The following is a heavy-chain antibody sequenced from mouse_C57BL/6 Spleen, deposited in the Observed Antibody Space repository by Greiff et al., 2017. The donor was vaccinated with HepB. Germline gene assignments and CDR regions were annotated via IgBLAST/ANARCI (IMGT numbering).Heavy chain of an antibody. Sequence: VQLQQSGAELVRPGTSVKVSCKASGYAFTNYLIEWVKQRPGQGLEWIGVINPGSGGTNYNEKFKGKATLTADKSSSTAYMQLSSLTSEDAAVYFWARGDYDGAMDYWGQGTSVTVSS. CDR2: INPGSGGT. D-gene: IGHD2-4*01. J-gene: IGHJ4*01. CDR1: GYAFTNYL. CDR3: ARGDYDGAMDY. V-gene: IGHV1-54*01.